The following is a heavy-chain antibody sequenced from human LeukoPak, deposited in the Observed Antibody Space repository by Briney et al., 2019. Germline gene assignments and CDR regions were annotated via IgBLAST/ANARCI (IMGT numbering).Heavy chain of an antibody. Sequence: PGGSLRLSCAGSGFIFSSYALSWVRQAPGKGLEWVSAISTSGANTYYADSARGRFTISRDNSKNTLYLQMNTLRAEDTAVYYCATTKEARRYFDYWGQGTLDTVSS. J-gene: IGHJ4*02. CDR3: ATTKEARRYFDY. CDR1: GFIFSSYA. D-gene: IGHD1-1*01. V-gene: IGHV3-23*01. CDR2: ISTSGANT.